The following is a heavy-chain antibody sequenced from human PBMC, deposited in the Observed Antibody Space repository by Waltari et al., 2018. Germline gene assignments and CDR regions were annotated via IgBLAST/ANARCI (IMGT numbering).Heavy chain of an antibody. D-gene: IGHD6-19*01. J-gene: IGHJ2*01. CDR1: GGSISSSNW. Sequence: QVQLQESGPGLVKPSGTSALTFAAPGGSISSSNWWSWVPTPPGKGVGWIGEIYHSGSTNYNPSLKGRVTISVDKSKNQFSLKLSTVTAADTAVYYCARWGWLVPSSYWYFDLWGRGTLVTVSS. CDR2: IYHSGST. V-gene: IGHV4-4*02. CDR3: ARWGWLVPSSYWYFDL.